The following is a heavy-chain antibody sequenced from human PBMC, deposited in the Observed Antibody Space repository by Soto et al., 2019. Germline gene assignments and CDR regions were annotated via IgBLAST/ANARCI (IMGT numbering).Heavy chain of an antibody. J-gene: IGHJ6*02. D-gene: IGHD2-21*01. Sequence: QVQLQESGPGLVKPSQTLSLTCAISGDSVSSNSAAWNWIRQSPSRGLEWLGRTYYRSKWYNDCAVSVKSRIPINPEASKNQFSLQLNSVTPEDTAVYYCARAGGDNSGYGMDVWGQGTTVTVSS. CDR2: TYYRSKWYN. CDR1: GDSVSSNSAA. CDR3: ARAGGDNSGYGMDV. V-gene: IGHV6-1*01.